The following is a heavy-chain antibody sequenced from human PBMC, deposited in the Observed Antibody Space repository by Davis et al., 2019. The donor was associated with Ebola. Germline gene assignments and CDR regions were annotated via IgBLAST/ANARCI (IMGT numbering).Heavy chain of an antibody. V-gene: IGHV3-23*01. J-gene: IGHJ4*02. CDR2: ISGSGGST. CDR3: AKVRDDY. CDR1: GFTFSKYD. Sequence: GESLKISCAASGFTFSKYDMTWVRQAPGKGLEWVPVISGSGGSTYYADSVKGRFTISRDNAKNTLSLQMNSLRAEDTAVYYCAKVRDDYWGQGTLVTVSS.